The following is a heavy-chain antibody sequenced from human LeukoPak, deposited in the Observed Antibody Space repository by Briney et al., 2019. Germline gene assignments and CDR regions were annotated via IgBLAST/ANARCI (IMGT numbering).Heavy chain of an antibody. Sequence: SETLSLTCSVSGDSVSRSDSYWDWIRQSPGKGLEWIGTIYYSGRTYYSPSLKSRVTMSVDPSNNQFSLNLRSVTAADTAVYYCARRLYYDGSGYLEWGQGTLLSVSS. CDR3: ARRLYYDGSGYLE. CDR1: GDSVSRSDSY. D-gene: IGHD3-22*01. V-gene: IGHV4-39*01. CDR2: IYYSGRT. J-gene: IGHJ1*01.